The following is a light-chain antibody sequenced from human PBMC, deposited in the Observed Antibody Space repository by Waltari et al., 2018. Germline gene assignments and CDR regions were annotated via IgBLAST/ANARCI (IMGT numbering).Light chain of an antibody. CDR2: LGS. J-gene: IGKJ1*01. CDR1: QSLLHSNGYNY. Sequence: DIVMTQSPLSLPVTPGEPAXISCRSSQSLLHSNGYNYLDWYLQKPGQSPQLLIYLGSNRASGVPDRFSGSGSGTDFTLKISRVEAEDVGVYYCMQALQTWTFGQGTKVEIK. V-gene: IGKV2-28*01. CDR3: MQALQTWT.